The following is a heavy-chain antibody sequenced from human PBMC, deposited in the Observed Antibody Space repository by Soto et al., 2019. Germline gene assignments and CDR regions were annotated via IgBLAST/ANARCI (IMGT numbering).Heavy chain of an antibody. CDR2: IWYDGSNK. CDR3: AKDKGGGSGHGADY. CDR1: GFTFSSYG. V-gene: IGHV3-33*06. Sequence: QVQLVESGGGVVQPGRSLRLSCVASGFTFSSYGMHWVRQAPGKGLEWVAVIWYDGSNKYYADSVKGRFTIFRDNSKNTLYLQMNSLRAEDTAVYYWAKDKGGGSGHGADYWGQGTLVTVSS. J-gene: IGHJ4*02. D-gene: IGHD6-19*01.